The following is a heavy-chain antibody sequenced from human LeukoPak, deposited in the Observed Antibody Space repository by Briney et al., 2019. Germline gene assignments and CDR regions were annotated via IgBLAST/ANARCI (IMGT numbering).Heavy chain of an antibody. CDR1: GGTFSSYA. D-gene: IGHD5-24*01. CDR2: IIPIFGTA. Sequence: SVKVSCKASGGTFSSYAISWLRQAPGQGLEWMGGIIPIFGTANYAQKFQGRVTITTDESTSTAYMELSSLRSEDTAVYYCAMRRDGYNYLPDYWGQGTLVTVSS. J-gene: IGHJ4*02. CDR3: AMRRDGYNYLPDY. V-gene: IGHV1-69*05.